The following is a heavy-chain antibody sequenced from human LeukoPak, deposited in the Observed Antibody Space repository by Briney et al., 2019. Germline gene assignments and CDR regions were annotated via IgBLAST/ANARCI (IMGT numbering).Heavy chain of an antibody. CDR3: AREPIEYCSSTSCPIDYYYYYGMDV. CDR2: IIPIFGTA. D-gene: IGHD2-2*01. V-gene: IGHV1-69*13. CDR1: GYTFTSYA. Sequence: ASVKVSCKASGYTFTSYAMNWVRQAPGQGLEWMGGIIPIFGTANYAQKFQGRVTITADESTSTAYMELSSLRSEDTAVYYCAREPIEYCSSTSCPIDYYYYYGMDVWGQGTTVTVSS. J-gene: IGHJ6*02.